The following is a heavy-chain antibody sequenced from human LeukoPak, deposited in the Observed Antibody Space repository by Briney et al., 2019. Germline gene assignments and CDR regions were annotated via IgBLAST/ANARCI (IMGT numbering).Heavy chain of an antibody. V-gene: IGHV4-39*01. J-gene: IGHJ4*02. CDR3: ARQSQIAAAFDY. Sequence: PSETLSLTCTVSGGSISSSSYYWGWIRQPPGKGLEWIGSIYYSGSTYYNPSLKSRVTISVDTSKNQFSLKLSSVTAADTAVYYCARQSQIAAAFDYWGQGTLVTVSS. D-gene: IGHD6-13*01. CDR2: IYYSGST. CDR1: GGSISSSSYY.